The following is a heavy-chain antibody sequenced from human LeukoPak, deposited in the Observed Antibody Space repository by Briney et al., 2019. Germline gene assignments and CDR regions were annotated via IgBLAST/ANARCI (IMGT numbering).Heavy chain of an antibody. CDR3: TTESWGRGDY. CDR2: IKSKPDGGTT. V-gene: IGHV3-15*01. J-gene: IGHJ4*02. Sequence: GGSLRLSCAASGFAFNYAWVSWVRQAPGKGLEWIGRIKSKPDGGTTDYAAPVKGRFTISRDESKNTLYLQMNTLQIDDTAVYYCTTESWGRGDYWGQGTLITVSS. CDR1: GFAFNYAW. D-gene: IGHD3-16*01.